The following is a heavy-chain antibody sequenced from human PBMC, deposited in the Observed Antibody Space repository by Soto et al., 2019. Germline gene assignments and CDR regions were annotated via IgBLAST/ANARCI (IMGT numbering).Heavy chain of an antibody. D-gene: IGHD3-22*01. V-gene: IGHV3-7*03. CDR3: ARDRVYGSSGYSYYYYIDV. CDR1: GFTFSSYW. J-gene: IGHJ6*03. CDR2: IKQDGSEK. Sequence: GGSLRLSCAASGFTFSSYWMSWVRQAPGKGLEWVANIKQDGSEKYYVDSVKGRFTISRDNAKNSLYLQMNSLRAEDTAVYYCARDRVYGSSGYSYYYYIDVWGKGTTVTVSS.